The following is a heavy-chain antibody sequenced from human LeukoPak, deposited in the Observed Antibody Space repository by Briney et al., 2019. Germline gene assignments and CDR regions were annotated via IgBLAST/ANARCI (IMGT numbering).Heavy chain of an antibody. V-gene: IGHV1-8*01. CDR1: GYTFTSYD. CDR3: AKSGGPSLYYYYYMDV. J-gene: IGHJ6*03. Sequence: ASVKVSCKASGYTFTSYDINWVRQATGQGLEWMGWMNPNRGNTGYAQKFQGRVTMTRNTSISTAYMELSSLRSEDTAVYYCAKSGGPSLYYYYYMDVWGKGTTVTISS. CDR2: MNPNRGNT. D-gene: IGHD3-10*01.